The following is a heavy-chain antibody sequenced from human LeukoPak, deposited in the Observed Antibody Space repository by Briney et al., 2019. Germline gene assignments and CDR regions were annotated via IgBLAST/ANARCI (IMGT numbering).Heavy chain of an antibody. CDR2: ISYDGSNK. Sequence: PGGSLRLSCAASGFTFSSYAMHWVRQAPGKGLEWVAVISYDGSNKYYADSVKGRFTISRDNSKNTLYLQMNSLRAEDTAVYYCARYYDILTGLDYWGQGTLVTVSS. V-gene: IGHV3-30*04. CDR1: GFTFSSYA. D-gene: IGHD3-9*01. CDR3: ARYYDILTGLDY. J-gene: IGHJ4*02.